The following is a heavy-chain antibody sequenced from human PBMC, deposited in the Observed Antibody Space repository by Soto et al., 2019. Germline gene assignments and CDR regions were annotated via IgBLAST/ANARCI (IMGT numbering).Heavy chain of an antibody. CDR1: GFSFGNYA. Sequence: GSLRLSCAASGFSFGNYAMTWVRQAPGKGLEWVSGISGSGDSTYYADSVKGRFTISRDNSKNTLYLHMSSLRAGDTAVYYCAKDYIGFDYWGPGTLVTVSS. CDR3: AKDYIGFDY. V-gene: IGHV3-23*01. CDR2: ISGSGDST. J-gene: IGHJ4*02. D-gene: IGHD2-15*01.